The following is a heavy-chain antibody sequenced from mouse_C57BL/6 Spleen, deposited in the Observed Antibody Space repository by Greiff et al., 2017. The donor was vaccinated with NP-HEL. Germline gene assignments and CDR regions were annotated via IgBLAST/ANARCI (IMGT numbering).Heavy chain of an antibody. CDR1: GYTFTDYN. Sequence: EVQLQQSGPELVKPGASVRMSCKASGYTFTDYNMHWVKQSHGKSLEWIGYINPNNGGTSYNQKFKGKATLTVNKSSSTAYMELRSLTSEDSAVYYCASGIYYGNYWYFDVWGTGTTVTVSS. J-gene: IGHJ1*03. V-gene: IGHV1-22*01. CDR2: INPNNGGT. CDR3: ASGIYYGNYWYFDV. D-gene: IGHD2-1*01.